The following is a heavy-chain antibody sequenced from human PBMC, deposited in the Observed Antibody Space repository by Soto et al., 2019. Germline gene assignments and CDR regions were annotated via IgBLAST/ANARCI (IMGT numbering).Heavy chain of an antibody. CDR1: GGSISSYY. J-gene: IGHJ3*02. CDR2: IYYSGST. CDR3: ARDLSHWSGYKTDHDAFDI. D-gene: IGHD3-3*01. Sequence: SETLSLTCTVSGGSISSYYWSWIRQPPGKGLEWIGYIYYSGSTNYNPSLKSRVTISVDTSKNQFSLKLSSVTAADTAVYYCARDLSHWSGYKTDHDAFDIWGQGTMVTVS. V-gene: IGHV4-59*01.